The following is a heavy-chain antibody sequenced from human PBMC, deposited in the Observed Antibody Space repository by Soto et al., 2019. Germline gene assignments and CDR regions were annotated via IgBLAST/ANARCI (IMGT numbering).Heavy chain of an antibody. Sequence: ASVKVSCKASGYTFTSYAIHWVRQAPGQSLEWMGWVDTGNGNTKYSQKFQGRVTITRDTYANTADMELSSLRVEDTAVYYCVRPLSSGRNYGKDVWGQGTTVTVSS. J-gene: IGHJ6*02. CDR3: VRPLSSGRNYGKDV. CDR2: VDTGNGNT. CDR1: GYTFTSYA. D-gene: IGHD3-10*01. V-gene: IGHV1-3*04.